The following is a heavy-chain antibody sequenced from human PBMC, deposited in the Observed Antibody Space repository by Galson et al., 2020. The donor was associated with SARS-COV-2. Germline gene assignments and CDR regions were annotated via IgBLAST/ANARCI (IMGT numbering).Heavy chain of an antibody. D-gene: IGHD6-13*01. CDR2: IIPILGIA. J-gene: IGHJ2*01. CDR3: ARQGSEIAAAGIGYSGVLSSYFDL. V-gene: IGHV1-69*10. CDR1: GGTFSSYA. Sequence: SVKVSCKASGGTFSSYAISWVRQAPGQGLEWMGGIIPILGIANYAQKFQGRVTITADKSTSTAYMELSSLRSEDTAVYYCARQGSEIAAAGIGYSGVLSSYFDLWGRGTLVTVSS.